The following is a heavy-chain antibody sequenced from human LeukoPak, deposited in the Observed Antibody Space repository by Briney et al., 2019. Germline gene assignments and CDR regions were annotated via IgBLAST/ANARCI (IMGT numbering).Heavy chain of an antibody. D-gene: IGHD6-13*01. CDR1: GDSLRKSTFY. V-gene: IGHV4-39*07. J-gene: IGHJ4*02. CDR2: IYYSGGA. Sequence: SETLSLTCTVSGDSLRKSTFYWVWIRQPPGKGLEWIGSIYYSGGADYNPSLQSRVTISVDTSKNEFSLKVRSVTAADTAVYYCAREGAAAANRRRFDYWGQGTLVTVSS. CDR3: AREGAAAANRRRFDY.